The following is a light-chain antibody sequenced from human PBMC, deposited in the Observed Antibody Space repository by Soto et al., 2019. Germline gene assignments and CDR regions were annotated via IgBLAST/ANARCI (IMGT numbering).Light chain of an antibody. J-gene: IGKJ5*01. Sequence: AIQMTQSPSSKSASVGDRVTITCRASQAIRNELGWYQQKPGKAPKLLIYAASRLQSGVPSMFNRSGSGTDFTLTISSLQAEDFATYYCLQDYNYPPTFGQGTRLEIK. V-gene: IGKV1-6*02. CDR2: AAS. CDR1: QAIRNE. CDR3: LQDYNYPPT.